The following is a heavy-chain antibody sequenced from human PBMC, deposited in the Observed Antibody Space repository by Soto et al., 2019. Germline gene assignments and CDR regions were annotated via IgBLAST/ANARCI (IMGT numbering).Heavy chain of an antibody. V-gene: IGHV3-30-3*01. D-gene: IGHD1-26*01. J-gene: IGHJ3*02. CDR1: GFTFSSYA. CDR2: ISFDETNK. Sequence: GGSLRLSCAASGFTFSSYAMHWVRQVPGKGLEWVAVISFDETNKYYADSVKGRFTISRDNSRNTLYLQMNSLRAEDTAVYYCARDDTTAAFDIWGRGTMVTVSS. CDR3: ARDDTTAAFDI.